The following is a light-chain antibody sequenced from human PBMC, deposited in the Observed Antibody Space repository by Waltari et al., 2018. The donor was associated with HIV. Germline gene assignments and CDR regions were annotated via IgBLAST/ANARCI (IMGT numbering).Light chain of an antibody. J-gene: IGKJ3*01. CDR1: QVIGND. CDR3: LQDGSFPLT. Sequence: AIQMTQSPSSLSASVGDRVTITCRASQVIGNDLGWYQQKPGQAPKALIYAASSLQTGIPSRFSSSRSGTDFTLTISSLQTEDSATYYCLQDGSFPLTFGPGTKVDV. V-gene: IGKV1-6*02. CDR2: AAS.